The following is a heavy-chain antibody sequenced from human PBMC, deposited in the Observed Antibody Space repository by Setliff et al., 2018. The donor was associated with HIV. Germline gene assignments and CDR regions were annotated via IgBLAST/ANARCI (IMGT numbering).Heavy chain of an antibody. CDR3: ARRIDNSGSFPDKNWFDT. V-gene: IGHV4-4*09. J-gene: IGHJ5*02. D-gene: IGHD3-10*01. Sequence: ETLSLTCTVSGGSISSYYWSWIRQPPGKGLEWIGYIYTSGNTNYDPSLKSRVTISVDTSKNQFSLKLTSVTAADTAVYYCARRIDNSGSFPDKNWFDTWGQGSLVTVSS. CDR2: IYTSGNT. CDR1: GGSISSYY.